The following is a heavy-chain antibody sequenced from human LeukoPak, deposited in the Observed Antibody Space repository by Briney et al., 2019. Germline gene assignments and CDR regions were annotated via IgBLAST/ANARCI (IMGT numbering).Heavy chain of an antibody. CDR2: IFYSGST. Sequence: SETLSLTCTVSGGSISTSNYYWGWIRQPPGKGLEWIGNIFYSGSTYYSPSLRSRVTISLDTSRNQFSLKLSSVTAADTAVYYCARLTPRYGSGSYYTEIDYWGQGTLVTVSS. CDR1: GGSISTSNYY. CDR3: ARLTPRYGSGSYYTEIDY. D-gene: IGHD3-10*01. V-gene: IGHV4-39*07. J-gene: IGHJ4*02.